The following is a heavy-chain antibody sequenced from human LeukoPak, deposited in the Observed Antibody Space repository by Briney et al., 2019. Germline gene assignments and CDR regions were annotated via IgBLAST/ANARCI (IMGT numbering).Heavy chain of an antibody. CDR1: GFTFSRNW. J-gene: IGHJ4*02. V-gene: IGHV3-7*05. CDR3: ARDLAPWGSISNFDY. Sequence: TAGTLSFSCAASGFTFSRNWLSWVRQAPGKGLEWVANIKQDGSEKYYVDSVEGRFTISRDNAKNSLYLQRNSRRDEDTAVYYCARDLAPWGSISNFDYWGKGTRVTVSS. D-gene: IGHD7-27*01. CDR2: IKQDGSEK.